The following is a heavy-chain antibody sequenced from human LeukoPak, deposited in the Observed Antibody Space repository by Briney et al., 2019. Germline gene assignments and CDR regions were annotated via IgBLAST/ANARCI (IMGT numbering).Heavy chain of an antibody. CDR2: ITASGGNT. CDR1: GFTFSSYA. Sequence: GGSLRLSCAASGFTFSSYAMGWVRQAPGKGLEWVSAITASGGNTYYADSVKGRFTISRDNSKNTPYLQVNSLRAEDTAVYYCAKGSGYSYGRYYFDYWGQGTLVTVSS. D-gene: IGHD5-18*01. J-gene: IGHJ4*02. V-gene: IGHV3-23*01. CDR3: AKGSGYSYGRYYFDY.